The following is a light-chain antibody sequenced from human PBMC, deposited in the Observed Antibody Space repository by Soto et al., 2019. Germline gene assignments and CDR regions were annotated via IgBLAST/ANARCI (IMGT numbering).Light chain of an antibody. Sequence: IVLTLSPGTLSWSTVIRETLSCRASQSVSSYLAWYQQKPGQAPRLLIYDASNRATGIPARFSGSGSGTDFTLTISRLEPEDFAVYYCHHYGGSPITFGQGTRLEIK. V-gene: IGKV3-20*01. J-gene: IGKJ5*01. CDR1: QSVSSY. CDR3: HHYGGSPIT. CDR2: DAS.